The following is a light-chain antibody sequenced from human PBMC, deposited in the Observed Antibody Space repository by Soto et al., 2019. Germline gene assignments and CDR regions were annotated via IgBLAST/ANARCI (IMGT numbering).Light chain of an antibody. CDR1: SSDIGGYDY. V-gene: IGLV2-14*01. J-gene: IGLJ1*01. CDR2: EVS. Sequence: QSVLTQPASVSGSPGQSITISCTGTSSDIGGYDYVSWYQHHPGKAPKLMIYEVSNRPSGVSNRFSGSKSGNTASLTISGLRAEDEADYYCSSYTVSTSYVFGTGTKLTVL. CDR3: SSYTVSTSYV.